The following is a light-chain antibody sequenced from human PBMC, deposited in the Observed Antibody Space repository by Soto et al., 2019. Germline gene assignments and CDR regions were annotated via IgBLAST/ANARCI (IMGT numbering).Light chain of an antibody. V-gene: IGKV3-15*01. CDR2: GAS. CDR1: QTVSAD. Sequence: EIIMTQSPATLSVSPGERATLSCRASQTVSADLAWYQQKPGQAPRLLIHGASTRATGIPARFSGGGSGTEFTLTISSRQSEDSAVYYCQQYYSWPKTFGQGTKVEIK. CDR3: QQYYSWPKT. J-gene: IGKJ1*01.